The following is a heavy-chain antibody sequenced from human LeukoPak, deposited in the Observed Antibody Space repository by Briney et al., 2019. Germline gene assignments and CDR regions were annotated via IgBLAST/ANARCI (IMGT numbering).Heavy chain of an antibody. D-gene: IGHD2-2*01. J-gene: IGHJ4*02. CDR2: VYYSGST. Sequence: SETLSLTCTVSGVSISSRSYYWGWIRQPPGKGLEWIGSVYYSGSTYYNPSLKSRVTISIDTSKNQFSLKVSSVTATDTAVYYCARLLVVEGFDFWGQGTLVTVSS. V-gene: IGHV4-39*01. CDR1: GVSISSRSYY. CDR3: ARLLVVEGFDF.